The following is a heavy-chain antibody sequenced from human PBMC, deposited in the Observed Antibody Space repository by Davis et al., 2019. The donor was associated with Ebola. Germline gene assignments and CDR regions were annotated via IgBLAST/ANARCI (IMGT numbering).Heavy chain of an antibody. Sequence: PSETLSLTCAVYGGSFSGYYWSWIRQPPGKGLEWIGEINHSGSTNYNPSLKSRVTISVDTSKNQFSLKLSSVTAADTAVYYCARWMNWFDPWGQGTLVTVSS. CDR3: ARWMNWFDP. CDR1: GGSFSGYY. V-gene: IGHV4-34*01. CDR2: INHSGST. D-gene: IGHD2-2*03. J-gene: IGHJ5*02.